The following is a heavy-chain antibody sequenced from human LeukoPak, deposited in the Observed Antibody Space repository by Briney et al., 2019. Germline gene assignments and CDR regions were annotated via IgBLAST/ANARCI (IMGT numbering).Heavy chain of an antibody. J-gene: IGHJ3*02. Sequence: ASVKVSCKASGYTFTNFVIHWVRQAPGQSFEWMGWIGAGNGNTKYSQEFQGRVTISRDTSATTAYMELSSLTSEDMAVYYCAISNIGTSRNSFDIWGQGTMVTVSS. CDR1: GYTFTNFV. V-gene: IGHV1-3*03. CDR2: IGAGNGNT. D-gene: IGHD2/OR15-2a*01. CDR3: AISNIGTSRNSFDI.